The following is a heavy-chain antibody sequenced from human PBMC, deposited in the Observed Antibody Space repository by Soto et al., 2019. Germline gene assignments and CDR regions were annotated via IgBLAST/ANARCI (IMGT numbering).Heavy chain of an antibody. D-gene: IGHD2-8*01. CDR3: AKGLHVLNRAGLFY. CDR2: ISGSGGST. CDR1: GFTFSSYA. J-gene: IGHJ4*02. V-gene: IGHV3-23*01. Sequence: GGSLRLSCAASGFTFSSYAMSWVRQAPGKGLEWVSAISGSGGSTYYADSVKGRFTISRDNSKNTLYLQMNSLRAEDTAVYYCAKGLHVLNRAGLFYWGQGTLVTVSS.